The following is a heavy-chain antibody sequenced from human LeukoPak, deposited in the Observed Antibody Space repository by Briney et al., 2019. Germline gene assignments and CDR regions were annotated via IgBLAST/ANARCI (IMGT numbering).Heavy chain of an antibody. J-gene: IGHJ4*02. D-gene: IGHD4-17*01. CDR2: INHSGST. Sequence: SETLSLTCAVYGGSFSGYYWSWIRQPPGKGLEWIGEINHSGSTNCNPSLKSRVTISVDTSKNQFSLKLSSVTAADTAVYYCARGGNTYGSRDFDYWGQGTLVTVSS. CDR3: ARGGNTYGSRDFDY. V-gene: IGHV4-34*01. CDR1: GGSFSGYY.